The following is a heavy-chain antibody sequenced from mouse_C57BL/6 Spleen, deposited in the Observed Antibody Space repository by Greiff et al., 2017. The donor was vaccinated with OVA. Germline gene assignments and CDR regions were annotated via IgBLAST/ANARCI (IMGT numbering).Heavy chain of an antibody. CDR3: TRSHYSNNYFDY. CDR1: GYTFTSYW. Sequence: VQLQQPGAELVKPGASVKLSCKASGYTFTSYWMHWVKQRPGQGLEWIGMIHPNSGSTNYNAKFKSKATLTVDKSSSTAYMQLSSLTSEDTAVYYCTRSHYSNNYFDYWGQGTTLTVSS. J-gene: IGHJ2*01. V-gene: IGHV1-64*01. D-gene: IGHD2-5*01. CDR2: IHPNSGST.